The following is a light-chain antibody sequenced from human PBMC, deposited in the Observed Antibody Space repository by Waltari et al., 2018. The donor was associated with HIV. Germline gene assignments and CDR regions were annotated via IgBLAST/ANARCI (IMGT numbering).Light chain of an antibody. CDR3: AAWDDSLNGVV. CDR1: SSNIGSNT. J-gene: IGLJ2*01. V-gene: IGLV1-44*01. Sequence: QSVLTQPPSASGTPGQRVTISCSGSSSNIGSNTVSWYRQLPGTAPKLLMYNTNQRPSGVPDRFSGSKSGTSASLAISGLQSEDEANYYCAAWDDSLNGVVFGGGTKLTVL. CDR2: NTN.